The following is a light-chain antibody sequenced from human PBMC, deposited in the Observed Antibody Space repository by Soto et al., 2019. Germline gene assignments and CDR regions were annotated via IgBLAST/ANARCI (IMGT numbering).Light chain of an antibody. V-gene: IGLV1-51*01. CDR2: DDN. CDR1: SSNIGGNS. J-gene: IGLJ1*01. CDR3: GSWDSSLSAYV. Sequence: QSVLTQPPSVSAAPGQKVTIPCSGSSSNIGGNSVSWYQQLPGTAPKLLIYDDNRRPSGIPDRFSGSKSGSSATLGITGLQTGDEADYYCGSWDSSLSAYVFGTETNVIVL.